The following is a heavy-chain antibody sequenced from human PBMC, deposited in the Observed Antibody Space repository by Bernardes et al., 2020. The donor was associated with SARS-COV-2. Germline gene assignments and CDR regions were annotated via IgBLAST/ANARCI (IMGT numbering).Heavy chain of an antibody. CDR1: GYTFTGYY. Sequence: ASVEVSWKASGYTFTGYYMHWVRQAPGQGLEWMGWINPNSGGTNYAQKFQGRVTMTRDTSISTAYMELSRLRSDDTAVYYCARGELWTPHYTNGMDVWGQGTTVTVSS. CDR3: ARGELWTPHYTNGMDV. V-gene: IGHV1-2*02. CDR2: INPNSGGT. J-gene: IGHJ6*02. D-gene: IGHD5-18*01.